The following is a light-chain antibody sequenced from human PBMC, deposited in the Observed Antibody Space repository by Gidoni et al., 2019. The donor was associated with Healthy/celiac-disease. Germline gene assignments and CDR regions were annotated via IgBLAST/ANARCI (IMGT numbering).Light chain of an antibody. J-gene: IGKJ5*01. CDR3: QQYYSYPV. CDR2: AAS. V-gene: IGKV1-8*01. Sequence: AIRMTQSPSSFSASTGDRGTITCRASQGISSYLAWYQQKPGKAPKLLIYAASTLQSGVPSRFSGSGSGTDFTLTISCLQSEDFATYYCQQYYSYPVFGQGTRLEIK. CDR1: QGISSY.